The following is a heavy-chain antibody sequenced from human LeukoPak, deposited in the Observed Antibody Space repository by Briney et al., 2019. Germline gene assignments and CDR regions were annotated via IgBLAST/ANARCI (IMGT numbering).Heavy chain of an antibody. CDR2: INTDGSST. V-gene: IGHV3-74*01. CDR1: GFTFSSYW. CDR3: ARGKGLRYYFDY. J-gene: IGHJ4*02. Sequence: PGGSLRLSCAASGFTFSSYWMHWVRQAPGKGLVWVSRINTDGSSTSCADSVKGRFTISRDNAKNTLYLQMNSLRAEDTAVYYCARGKGLRYYFDYWGQGTLVTVSS.